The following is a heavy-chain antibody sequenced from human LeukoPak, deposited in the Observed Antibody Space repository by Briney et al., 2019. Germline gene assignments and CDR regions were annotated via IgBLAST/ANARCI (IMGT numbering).Heavy chain of an antibody. Sequence: ASVKVSCKASVGTFSSYAISWVRQAPGQGLEWMGGIIPIFGTANYAQKFQGRVTITTDESTSTAYMELSSLRSEDTAVYYCASSPEDDYGDYVGLYYFDYWGQGTLVTVSS. D-gene: IGHD4-17*01. V-gene: IGHV1-69*05. CDR2: IIPIFGTA. CDR1: VGTFSSYA. CDR3: ASSPEDDYGDYVGLYYFDY. J-gene: IGHJ4*02.